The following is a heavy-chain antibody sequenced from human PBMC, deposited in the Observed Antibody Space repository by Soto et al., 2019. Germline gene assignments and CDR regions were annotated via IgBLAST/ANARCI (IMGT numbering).Heavy chain of an antibody. CDR2: IYYSGST. D-gene: IGHD6-6*01. Sequence: QVQLQESGPGLVKPSQTLSLTCTVSGGSISSGDYYWSWIRQPPGKGLEWIGYIYYSGSTYYNPSLKSRVTISVDASRNQFSLKLSSVTAADTAVFYCAREYSNSPEAFDLWGQGTLVTVSS. CDR3: AREYSNSPEAFDL. V-gene: IGHV4-30-4*01. J-gene: IGHJ4*02. CDR1: GGSISSGDYY.